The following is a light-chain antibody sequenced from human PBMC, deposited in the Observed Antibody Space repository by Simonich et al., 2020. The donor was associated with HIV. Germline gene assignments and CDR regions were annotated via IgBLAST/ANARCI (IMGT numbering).Light chain of an antibody. CDR3: QQYYITPWT. J-gene: IGKJ1*01. CDR2: WAS. V-gene: IGKV4-1*01. Sequence: DIVMTQSPDSLAVSLGERATINCKSSQSVLYSSNNKNYLAWYQQKPGQPPKLLIYWASTRESGVPDRFSGSGSGTHFTLTISSLQAEDVAVYYCQQYYITPWTFGQGTKVEIK. CDR1: QSVLYSSNNKNY.